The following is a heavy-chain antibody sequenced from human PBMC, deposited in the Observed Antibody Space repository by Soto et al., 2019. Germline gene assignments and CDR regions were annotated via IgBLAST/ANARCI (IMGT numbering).Heavy chain of an antibody. CDR3: ARIKSTMVRGVMPPSYYYGMDV. Sequence: QVTLKESGPVLVKPTATLTLTCTVSGFSLSNARMGVSWIRQPPGKALEWLAHIFSNDEKSDSTSLKSRLTISKDTSKSQVVLTMTNMDPVDTATYYCARIKSTMVRGVMPPSYYYGMDVWGQGTTVTVS. V-gene: IGHV2-26*01. CDR1: GFSLSNARMG. D-gene: IGHD3-10*01. J-gene: IGHJ6*02. CDR2: IFSNDEK.